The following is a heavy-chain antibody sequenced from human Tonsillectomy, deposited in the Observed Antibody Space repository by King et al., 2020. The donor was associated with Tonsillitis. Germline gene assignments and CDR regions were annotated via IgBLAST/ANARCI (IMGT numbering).Heavy chain of an antibody. CDR3: ARDQSGYYGSGSYSY. J-gene: IGHJ4*02. D-gene: IGHD3-10*01. CDR1: GYTFTGYY. CDR2: INPNSDGA. V-gene: IGHV1-2*02. Sequence: VQLVESGAEVKKPGASLKVSCKTSGYTFTGYYMHWVRQAPGQGLEWMGWINPNSDGANYALKFQGRVTMTRDTSISTAYMELSSLRSDDTAVYYCARDQSGYYGSGSYSYWGQGTLVTVSS.